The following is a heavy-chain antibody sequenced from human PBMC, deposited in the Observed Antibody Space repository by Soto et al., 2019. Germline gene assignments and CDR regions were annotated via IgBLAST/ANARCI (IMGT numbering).Heavy chain of an antibody. Sequence: GGSLRLSCAASGFTFSSYAMHWVRQAPGKGLEWVAVISYDGSNKYYADSVKGRFTISRDNSKNTLYLQMNSLRAEDTAVYYCARGYDVVVAAPFDPWGQGTLVTVSS. J-gene: IGHJ5*02. CDR3: ARGYDVVVAAPFDP. D-gene: IGHD2-15*01. CDR2: ISYDGSNK. CDR1: GFTFSSYA. V-gene: IGHV3-30-3*01.